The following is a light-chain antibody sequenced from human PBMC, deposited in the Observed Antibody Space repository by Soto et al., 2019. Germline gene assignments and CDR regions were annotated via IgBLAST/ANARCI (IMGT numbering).Light chain of an antibody. CDR1: SSNIGNNA. CDR3: AAWDDSLNGPV. CDR2: YDD. V-gene: IGLV1-36*01. Sequence: QLVLTQPPSVSEAPRQRVTISCSGSSSNIGNNAVNWYQQLPGKAPKLLIYYDDLLPSGVSDRFSCSKSGTSASLAISGLQSEDEADYYCAAWDDSLNGPVFGGGTKLTVL. J-gene: IGLJ3*02.